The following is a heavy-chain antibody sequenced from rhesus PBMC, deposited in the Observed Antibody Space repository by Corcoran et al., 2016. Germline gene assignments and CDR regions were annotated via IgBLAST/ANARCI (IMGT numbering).Heavy chain of an antibody. CDR2: INGTSSST. Sequence: QVQLQESGPGLVKPSETLSLTCAVSGASISSYWWSWIRQPPGKGLEWIGEINGTSSSTYYNPPLKSPVTIPKDASTNLFSLKLSSVAAAAPALYYCAREVWSSPYFDYWGQGVLVTVSS. J-gene: IGHJ4*01. CDR1: GASISSYW. CDR3: AREVWSSPYFDY. D-gene: IGHD6-13*01. V-gene: IGHV4-80*01.